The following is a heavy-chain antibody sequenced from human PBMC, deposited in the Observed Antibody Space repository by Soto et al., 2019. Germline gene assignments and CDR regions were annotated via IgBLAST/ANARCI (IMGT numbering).Heavy chain of an antibody. Sequence: ASVKVSCKVSGYTLSDFYMHGVQQAPGKGLEWMGLADPEDAETIYAEKFQGRVTIIADTSTDTAYMELSSLRSDDTAVYYCATAFRARLGGFDPWGKCTQVTVS. V-gene: IGHV1-69-2*01. CDR1: GYTLSDFY. CDR2: ADPEDAET. CDR3: ATAFRARLGGFDP. D-gene: IGHD3-10*01. J-gene: IGHJ5*02.